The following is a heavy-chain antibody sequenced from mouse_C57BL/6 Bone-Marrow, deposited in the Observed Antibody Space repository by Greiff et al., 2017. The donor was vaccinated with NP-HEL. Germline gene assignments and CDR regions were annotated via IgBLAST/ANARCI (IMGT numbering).Heavy chain of an antibody. CDR1: GFSLTSYG. CDR2: IWRGGST. V-gene: IGHV2-5*01. D-gene: IGHD2-3*01. Sequence: VQLQQSGPGLVQPSQSLSITCTVSGFSLTSYGVHWVRQSPGKGLEWLGVIWRGGSTDYNAAFMSRLSITKDNSKSQVFFKMNSLQAEDTAIYYCAIVYDGYYVSRYYYAMDYWGQGTSVTVSS. J-gene: IGHJ4*01. CDR3: AIVYDGYYVSRYYYAMDY.